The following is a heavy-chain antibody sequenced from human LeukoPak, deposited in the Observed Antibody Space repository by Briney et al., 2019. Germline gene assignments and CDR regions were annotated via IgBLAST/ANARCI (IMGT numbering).Heavy chain of an antibody. CDR3: AREYYYDSSGFRGFDY. V-gene: IGHV1-46*01. CDR1: GYTFTSYY. J-gene: IGHJ4*02. D-gene: IGHD3-22*01. CDR2: INPSGGST. Sequence: ASVKVSCKASGYTFTSYYMHWVRQAPGQGLEGMGIINPSGGSTSYAQKFQGRVTMTRDMSTSTVYMELSSLRSEDTAVYYCAREYYYDSSGFRGFDYWGQGTLVTVSS.